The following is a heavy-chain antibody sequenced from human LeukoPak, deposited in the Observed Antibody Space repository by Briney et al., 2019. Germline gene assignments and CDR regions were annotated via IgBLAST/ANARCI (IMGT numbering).Heavy chain of an antibody. D-gene: IGHD3-3*01. J-gene: IGHJ4*02. CDR2: IRYDGSNK. CDR1: GFTFSSYG. V-gene: IGHV3-30*02. Sequence: GGSLRLSCAASGFTFSSYGMHWVRQAPGKGLEWVAFIRYDGSNKYYADSAKGRFTISRDNSKNTLYLQMNSLRAEDTAVYYCAKAHDYDFWSGYPSDYWGQGTLVTVSS. CDR3: AKAHDYDFWSGYPSDY.